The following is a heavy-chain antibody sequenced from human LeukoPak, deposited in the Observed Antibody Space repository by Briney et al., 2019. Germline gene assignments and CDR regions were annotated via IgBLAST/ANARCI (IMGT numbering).Heavy chain of an antibody. J-gene: IGHJ5*02. D-gene: IGHD2-2*01. CDR1: GGSFSGYY. CDR3: ARSVGYCSSTSCYFWFDP. Sequence: SETLSLTCAVYGGSFSGYYWSWIRQPPGKGLEWIGEINHSGSTNYNPSLKSRVTISVHTSKNQFSLKLSSVTAADTAVYYCARSVGYCSSTSCYFWFDPWGQGTLVTVPS. CDR2: INHSGST. V-gene: IGHV4-34*01.